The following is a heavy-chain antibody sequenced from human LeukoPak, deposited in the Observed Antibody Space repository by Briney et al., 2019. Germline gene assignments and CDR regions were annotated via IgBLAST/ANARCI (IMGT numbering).Heavy chain of an antibody. Sequence: PSETLSLTCTVSGGSISSYYWSWIRQPPGKGLEWIGYIYYSGSTNYNPSLKSRVTISVDTSKNQFSLKLSSVTAADTAVYYCARADYYDSSGYRFDYWGQGTLVTVPS. D-gene: IGHD3-22*01. J-gene: IGHJ4*02. CDR3: ARADYYDSSGYRFDY. V-gene: IGHV4-59*01. CDR1: GGSISSYY. CDR2: IYYSGST.